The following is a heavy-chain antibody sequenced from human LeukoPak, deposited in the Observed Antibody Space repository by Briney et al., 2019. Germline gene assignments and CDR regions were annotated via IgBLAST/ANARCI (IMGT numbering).Heavy chain of an antibody. J-gene: IGHJ4*02. Sequence: ASVKVSCKASGYTFTGYYMHWVRQAPGQRFEWRRWINPNSGGTNYAQKFQGRVTMTRDTSISTAYMELSRLRSDDTAVCYCARVGLLIGSGSFLAYWGQGTLVTVSS. CDR1: GYTFTGYY. CDR3: ARVGLLIGSGSFLAY. V-gene: IGHV1-2*02. CDR2: INPNSGGT. D-gene: IGHD3-10*02.